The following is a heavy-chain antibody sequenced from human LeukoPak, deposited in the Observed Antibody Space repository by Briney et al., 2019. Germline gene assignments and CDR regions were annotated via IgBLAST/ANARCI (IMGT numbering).Heavy chain of an antibody. D-gene: IGHD4-23*01. J-gene: IGHJ4*02. CDR3: ARDTGGNSPYYFDY. Sequence: PSETLSLTCTVSGGSISSYYWSWIRQPPGKGLEWIGYIYYSGSTNYNPSPKSRVTISVDTSKNQFSLKLSSVTAADTAVYYCARDTGGNSPYYFDYWGQGTLVTVSS. CDR1: GGSISSYY. V-gene: IGHV4-59*01. CDR2: IYYSGST.